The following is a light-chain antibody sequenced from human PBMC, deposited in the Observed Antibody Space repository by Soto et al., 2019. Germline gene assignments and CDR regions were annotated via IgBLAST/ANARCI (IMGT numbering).Light chain of an antibody. J-gene: IGKJ1*01. CDR2: GAS. CDR1: QSVYSSY. V-gene: IGKV3-20*01. CDR3: QQYGSSRRT. Sequence: EIVLTQSPGTLSLSPGERATLSCRASQSVYSSYLAWYQQIPGQAPRLLISGASSRATGIPDRFSGSGSGTDFTLTISRLEPEDFAVYYCQQYGSSRRTFGQGTKVEIK.